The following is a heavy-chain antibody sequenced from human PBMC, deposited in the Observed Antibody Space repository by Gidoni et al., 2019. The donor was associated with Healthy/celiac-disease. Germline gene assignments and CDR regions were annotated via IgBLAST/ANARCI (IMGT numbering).Heavy chain of an antibody. J-gene: IGHJ4*02. Sequence: EVQLVESGGGLVQPGGSLRLSCAASGFTFSSYSMNWVRQAPGKGLEWVSYISSSSSTIYYADSVKGRFTISRDNAKNSLYLQMNSLRAEDTAVYYCAARNLLQKVQSSKAEGYWGQGTLVTVSS. CDR1: GFTFSSYS. V-gene: IGHV3-48*01. D-gene: IGHD1-1*01. CDR3: AARNLLQKVQSSKAEGY. CDR2: ISSSSSTI.